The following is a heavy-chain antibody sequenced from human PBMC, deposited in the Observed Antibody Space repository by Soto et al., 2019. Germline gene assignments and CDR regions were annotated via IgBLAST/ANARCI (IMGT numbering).Heavy chain of an antibody. Sequence: XESLKISCKGSGYSFASYWIGLVRQVPGKGLEWMGIIYPNDSDTTYSSSFQGQVTISADKSINTAYLQWSSLKASDTAIYYCARQGLGQWLGTYYYYYGMDVWGQGTTVTVSS. J-gene: IGHJ6*02. CDR3: ARQGLGQWLGTYYYYYGMDV. D-gene: IGHD6-19*01. V-gene: IGHV5-51*01. CDR1: GYSFASYW. CDR2: IYPNDSDT.